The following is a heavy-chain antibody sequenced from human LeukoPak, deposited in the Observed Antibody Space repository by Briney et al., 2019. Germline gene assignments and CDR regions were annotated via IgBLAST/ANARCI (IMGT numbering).Heavy chain of an antibody. CDR1: GFTFSSYT. CDR3: ARAKYYDSRGYSVREAYDI. J-gene: IGHJ3*02. CDR2: ISHDGNIK. D-gene: IGHD3-22*01. Sequence: GSLRLSCTASGFTFSSYTMHWVRRAPGKGLEWVAVISHDGNIKYHADSMKDRFTISRDNSRNTLYLQMNNLRPEDTAVYSCARAKYYDSRGYSVREAYDIWGQGTMVTVSS. V-gene: IGHV3-30*04.